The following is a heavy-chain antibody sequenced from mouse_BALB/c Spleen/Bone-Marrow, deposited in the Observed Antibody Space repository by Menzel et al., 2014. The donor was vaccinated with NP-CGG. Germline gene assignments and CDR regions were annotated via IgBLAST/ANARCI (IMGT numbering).Heavy chain of an antibody. V-gene: IGHV7-3*02. J-gene: IGHJ4*01. CDR3: ARYDGYSDNAMDY. Sequence: EVQLQQSGGGLVQPGSSLRLSCATSGFTFXDYYMNWVRQPPGKALEWLGFIRNKANGYTTEFSASVKGRFTISRDNSQSILYLQMNTLRAEDSATYYCARYDGYSDNAMDYWGQGTSVTVSS. CDR2: IRNKANGYTT. CDR1: GFTFXDYY. D-gene: IGHD2-3*01.